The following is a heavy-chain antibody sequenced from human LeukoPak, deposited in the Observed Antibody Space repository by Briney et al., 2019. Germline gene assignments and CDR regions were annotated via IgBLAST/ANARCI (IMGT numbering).Heavy chain of an antibody. CDR1: GFTFSSYV. V-gene: IGHV3-23*01. D-gene: IGHD6-19*01. Sequence: GGSLRLSCAASGFTFSSYVMSWVRQAPGKGLEWVSAISGSGGSTYYADSVKGRFTISRDNSKNTLYLQMNSLRAEDTAVYYCAKDLQAVAGKLDWFDPWGQGTLVTVSS. CDR2: ISGSGGST. J-gene: IGHJ5*02. CDR3: AKDLQAVAGKLDWFDP.